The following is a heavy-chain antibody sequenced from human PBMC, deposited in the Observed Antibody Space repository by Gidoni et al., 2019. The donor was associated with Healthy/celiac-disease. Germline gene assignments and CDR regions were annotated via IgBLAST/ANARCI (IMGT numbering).Heavy chain of an antibody. CDR2: IWYDGSNK. CDR3: ARDKGITMVQGVIRPLGY. V-gene: IGHV3-33*01. J-gene: IGHJ4*02. D-gene: IGHD3-10*01. Sequence: HWVRQAPGKGLEWVAVIWYDGSNKYYADSVKGRFTISRDNSKNTLYLQMNSLRAEDTAVYYCARDKGITMVQGVIRPLGYWGQGTLVTVSS.